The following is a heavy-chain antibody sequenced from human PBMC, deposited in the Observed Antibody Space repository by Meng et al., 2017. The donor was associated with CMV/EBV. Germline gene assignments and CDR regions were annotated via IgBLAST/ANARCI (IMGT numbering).Heavy chain of an antibody. D-gene: IGHD2-2*01. J-gene: IGHJ6*02. CDR1: GGSISSSSYY. CDR3: ARSGVTYCSSTSCLGGMDV. V-gene: IGHV4-39*01. CDR2: IYYSGST. Sequence: GSLRLSCTVSGGSISSSSYYWGWIRQPPGKGLEWIGSIYYSGSTYYNPSLKSRVTISVDTSKNQFSLKLSSVTAADTAVYYCARSGVTYCSSTSCLGGMDVWGQGTTVTVSS.